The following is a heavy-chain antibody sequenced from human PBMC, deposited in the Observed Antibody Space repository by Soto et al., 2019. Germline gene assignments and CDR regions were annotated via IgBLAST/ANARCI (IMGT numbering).Heavy chain of an antibody. CDR2: IIPILGIA. CDR3: ARDYFDSTYYYYGMDV. D-gene: IGHD3-9*01. J-gene: IGHJ6*02. Sequence: GASVKVSCKASGGTFSSYTISWVRQAPGQGLEWMGRIIPILGIANYAQKFQGRVTITADKSTSTAYMELSSLRSEDTAVYYCARDYFDSTYYYYGMDVWGQGTPVTVS. V-gene: IGHV1-69*04. CDR1: GGTFSSYT.